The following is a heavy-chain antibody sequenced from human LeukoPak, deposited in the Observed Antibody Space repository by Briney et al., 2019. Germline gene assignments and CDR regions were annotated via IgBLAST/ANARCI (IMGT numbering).Heavy chain of an antibody. CDR2: IRYDGSNN. J-gene: IGHJ4*02. CDR3: AKDSYSSSWYGGGFDY. Sequence: GGSLRLYCATSEFTFSSYGMHWLRQAPGKGLEWVAFIRYDGSNNYYADSVKGRFTISRDNSKNTLYLQINSLRAEDTAVYYCAKDSYSSSWYGGGFDYWGQGTLVTVST. D-gene: IGHD6-13*01. CDR1: EFTFSSYG. V-gene: IGHV3-30*02.